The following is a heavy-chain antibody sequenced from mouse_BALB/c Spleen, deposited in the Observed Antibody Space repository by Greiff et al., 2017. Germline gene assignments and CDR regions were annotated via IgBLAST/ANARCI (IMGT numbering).Heavy chain of an antibody. V-gene: IGHV1-7*01. J-gene: IGHJ4*01. CDR3: ASYYLYAMDY. CDR2: INPSTGYT. D-gene: IGHD2-10*01. Sequence: VKLQESGAELAKPGASVKMSCKASGYTFTSYWMHWVKQRPGQGLEWIGYINPSTGYTEYNQKFKDKATLTADKSSSTAYMQLSSLTSEDSAVYYCASYYLYAMDYWGQGTSVTVSS. CDR1: GYTFTSYW.